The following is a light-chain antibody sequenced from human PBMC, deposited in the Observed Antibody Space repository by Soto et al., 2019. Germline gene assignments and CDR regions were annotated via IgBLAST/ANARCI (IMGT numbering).Light chain of an antibody. Sequence: QSAPTQPRSVSGSPGQSVTISCTGTSSDVGGYNYVSWYQEQPGKAPKLMIYDVSKRPSGVPDRFSGSKSGNTASLTISGLQAEDEADYYCCSYAGSYSYVFGTGTKVTVL. V-gene: IGLV2-11*01. CDR3: CSYAGSYSYV. CDR1: SSDVGGYNY. CDR2: DVS. J-gene: IGLJ1*01.